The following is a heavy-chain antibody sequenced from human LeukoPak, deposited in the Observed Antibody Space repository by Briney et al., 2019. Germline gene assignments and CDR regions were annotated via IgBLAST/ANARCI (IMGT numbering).Heavy chain of an antibody. CDR2: ISYDGSNK. CDR1: GFTFSSYA. CDR3: ARDRVGATDYFDY. D-gene: IGHD1-26*01. J-gene: IGHJ4*02. V-gene: IGHV3-30-3*01. Sequence: GGSLRLSCAASGFTFSSYAMHWVRQAPGKGLEWVEVISYDGSNKYYADSVKGRFTISRDNSKNTLYLQMNSLRAEDTAVYYCARDRVGATDYFDYWGQGTLVTVSS.